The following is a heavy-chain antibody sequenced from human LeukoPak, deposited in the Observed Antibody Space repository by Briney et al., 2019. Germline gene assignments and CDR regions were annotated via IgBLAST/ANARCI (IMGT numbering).Heavy chain of an antibody. V-gene: IGHV3-53*01. CDR2: IYSGGST. CDR1: GFTFSSHA. CDR3: ASERSYGMDV. J-gene: IGHJ6*02. Sequence: GGSLRLSCAASGFTFSSHAMSWVRQAPGKGLEWVSVIYSGGSTYYADSVKGRFTISRDNSKNTLYLQMNSLRAEDTAVYYCASERSYGMDVWGQGTTVTVSS.